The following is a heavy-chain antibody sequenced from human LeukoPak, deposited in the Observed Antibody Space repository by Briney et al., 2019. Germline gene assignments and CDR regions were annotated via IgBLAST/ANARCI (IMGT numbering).Heavy chain of an antibody. J-gene: IGHJ4*02. V-gene: IGHV3-48*01. Sequence: GGSLRLSCAASGFTFSSYSMNWVRQAPGKGLEWVSYISSRSSTVYYADSVKGRFTISRDNAKNSLYLQMNSLRAEDTAVYYCARDGYYYGSGSYYKVDFDYWGQGTLVTVSS. D-gene: IGHD3-10*01. CDR3: ARDGYYYGSGSYYKVDFDY. CDR1: GFTFSSYS. CDR2: ISSRSSTV.